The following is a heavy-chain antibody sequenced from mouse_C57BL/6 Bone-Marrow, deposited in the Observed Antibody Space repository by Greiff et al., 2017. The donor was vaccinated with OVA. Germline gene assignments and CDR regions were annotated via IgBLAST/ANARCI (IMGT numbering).Heavy chain of an antibody. V-gene: IGHV5-9*01. CDR3: ARQEVYYSNFPFDY. CDR1: GFTFSSYT. D-gene: IGHD2-5*01. Sequence: EVKLMESGGGLVKPGGSLKLSCAASGFTFSSYTMSWVRQTPEKRLEWVATISGGGGNTYYPDSVKGRFTISRDNAKNTLYLQMSSLRSEDTALYYCARQEVYYSNFPFDYWGQGTTLTVSS. J-gene: IGHJ2*01. CDR2: ISGGGGNT.